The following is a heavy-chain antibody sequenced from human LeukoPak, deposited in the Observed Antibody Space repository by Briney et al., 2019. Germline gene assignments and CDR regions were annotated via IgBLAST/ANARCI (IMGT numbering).Heavy chain of an antibody. CDR1: GGTFSSYA. D-gene: IGHD5-24*01. CDR3: ARDPRDGYNEFGFDY. CDR2: IIPIFGTA. V-gene: IGHV1-69*13. Sequence: SVKVSCKASGGTFSSYAISWVRQAPGQGLEWMGGIIPIFGTANYAQKFQGRVTITADESTSTAYMELSSLRSEDTAVYYCARDPRDGYNEFGFDYWGQGTLVTVSS. J-gene: IGHJ4*02.